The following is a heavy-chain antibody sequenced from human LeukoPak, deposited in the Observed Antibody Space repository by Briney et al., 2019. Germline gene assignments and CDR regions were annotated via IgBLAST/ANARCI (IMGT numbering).Heavy chain of an antibody. Sequence: SQTLSLTCTVSGGSFSSGSYYWSWIRQPAGKGLEWIGRIYTSGSTNYNPSLKSRVTISVDTSKNQFSLKLSSVTAADTAVYYWARSGYSSSWYSRWDYYYYGMDVWGQGTTVTVSS. CDR1: GGSFSSGSYY. J-gene: IGHJ6*02. CDR2: IYTSGST. D-gene: IGHD6-13*01. CDR3: ARSGYSSSWYSRWDYYYYGMDV. V-gene: IGHV4-61*02.